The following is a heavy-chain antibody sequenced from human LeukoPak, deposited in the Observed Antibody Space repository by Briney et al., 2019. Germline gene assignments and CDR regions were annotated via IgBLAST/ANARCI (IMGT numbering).Heavy chain of an antibody. Sequence: GGSLRLSCAASGFTFSSYAMHWVRQAPGKGLEWVAVISYDGSNKYYPDSVKGRFTISRDNSKNTLYLQMNSLRTEDTAVYYCAKQLRFLEWLLEDWGQETLVTVSS. V-gene: IGHV3-30-3*02. D-gene: IGHD3-3*01. CDR2: ISYDGSNK. J-gene: IGHJ4*02. CDR3: AKQLRFLEWLLED. CDR1: GFTFSSYA.